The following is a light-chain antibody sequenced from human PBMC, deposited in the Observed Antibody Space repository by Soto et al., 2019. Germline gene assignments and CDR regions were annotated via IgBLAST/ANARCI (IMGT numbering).Light chain of an antibody. Sequence: QSVLAQPASVSGSPGQSITISCTGTSDDVGAYNSVSWYQQLPHKAPQVILYKGTQRPSGVSSRFSGSTSGNAASLTISGLQADDEADYFCCSSAPDSTYVFGTGTKVTLL. V-gene: IGLV2-23*01. CDR2: KGT. CDR3: CSSAPDSTYV. J-gene: IGLJ1*01. CDR1: SDDVGAYNS.